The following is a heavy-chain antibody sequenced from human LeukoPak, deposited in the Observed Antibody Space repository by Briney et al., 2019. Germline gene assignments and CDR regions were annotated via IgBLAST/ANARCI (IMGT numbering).Heavy chain of an antibody. D-gene: IGHD6-13*01. CDR1: GYSISSGYY. CDR3: ARLYSSSWFEGFDY. V-gene: IGHV4-38-2*02. Sequence: PSETLSLTCTVSGYSISSGYYWGWIRQPPGKGLEWIWSIYHSGSTYYNPPLKSRVTISVDTSKNQFSLKLSSVTAADTAVYYCARLYSSSWFEGFDYWGQGTLVTVSS. J-gene: IGHJ4*02. CDR2: IYHSGST.